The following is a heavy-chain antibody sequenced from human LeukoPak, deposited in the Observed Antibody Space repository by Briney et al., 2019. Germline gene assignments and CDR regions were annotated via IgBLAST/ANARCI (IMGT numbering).Heavy chain of an antibody. V-gene: IGHV3-23*01. CDR1: GFTFSSYA. J-gene: IGHJ4*01. CDR2: ISGSGGST. D-gene: IGHD6-19*01. Sequence: GGSVTLSCAASGFTFSSYAMSWARQAPGKGLEWVTSISGSGGSTYYADSVKGRFTISRDNSKNTLFLQMNSLRAEDTAVYYCAKRAVPGNAFFDNWGEGTLASVSS. CDR3: AKRAVPGNAFFDN.